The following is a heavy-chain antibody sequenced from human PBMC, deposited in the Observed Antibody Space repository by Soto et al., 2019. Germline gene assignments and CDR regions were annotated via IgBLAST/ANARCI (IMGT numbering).Heavy chain of an antibody. CDR2: IYPVDYET. J-gene: IGHJ1*01. CDR3: ARSNSSSTSSEY. Sequence: GEALKVSCRGSGDTLSNCAIAFGRQLPGKFLEWMFIIYPVDYETRYCPSFHGNVTISADRSIGTAYLQWSSLEASDSAFYFCARSNSSSTSSEY. CDR1: GDTLSNCA. D-gene: IGHD6-13*01. V-gene: IGHV5-51*01.